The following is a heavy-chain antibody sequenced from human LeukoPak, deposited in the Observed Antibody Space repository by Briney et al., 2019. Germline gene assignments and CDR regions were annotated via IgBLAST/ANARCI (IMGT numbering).Heavy chain of an antibody. J-gene: IGHJ4*02. CDR3: VRDYVWGTSEPDY. CDR1: GFTFSDYY. CDR2: ISSSGTTI. D-gene: IGHD3-16*01. V-gene: IGHV3-11*04. Sequence: GGSLRLSCAASGFTFSDYYMSWIRQAPGKGLEWVSYISSSGTTIYYAGSVKGRFTISRDNAKNSLYLQMNSLRDEDTAIYYCVRDYVWGTSEPDYWGQGTLVTVSS.